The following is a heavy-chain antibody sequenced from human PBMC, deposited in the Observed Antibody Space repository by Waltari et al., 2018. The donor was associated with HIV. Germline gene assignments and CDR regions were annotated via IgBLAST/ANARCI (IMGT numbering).Heavy chain of an antibody. CDR2: ISWNSGSI. CDR3: AKGPTLTSPPTYFNY. J-gene: IGHJ4*02. CDR1: GFTFDDYA. D-gene: IGHD2-2*01. V-gene: IGHV3-9*01. Sequence: EVHLVESGGGLVQPGRSLRLSCAASGFTFDDYAMHWVRQTPGKGREGVSGISWNSGSIGYADSVKGRFTISRDNAKNSLFLQMNSLRPEDTAFYYCAKGPTLTSPPTYFNYWGQGTLVTVSS.